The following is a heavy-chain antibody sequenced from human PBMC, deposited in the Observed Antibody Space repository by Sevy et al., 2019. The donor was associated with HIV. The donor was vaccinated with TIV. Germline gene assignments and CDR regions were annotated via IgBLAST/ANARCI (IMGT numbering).Heavy chain of an antibody. CDR1: GFTFSSYA. V-gene: IGHV3-30-3*01. CDR2: ISYAGSNK. D-gene: IGHD6-19*01. Sequence: GGSLRLSCAASGFTFSSYAMHWVRQAPGKGLEWVAVISYAGSNKYYADSVKGRFTISRDNSKNTLYLQLNSLRAEDTAVYYCARRAVAGTESYYYYYMDVWGKGTTVTVSS. J-gene: IGHJ6*03. CDR3: ARRAVAGTESYYYYYMDV.